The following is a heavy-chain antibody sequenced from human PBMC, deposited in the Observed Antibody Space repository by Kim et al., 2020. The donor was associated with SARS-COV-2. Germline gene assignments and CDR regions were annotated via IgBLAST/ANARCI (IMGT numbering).Heavy chain of an antibody. V-gene: IGHV3-74*01. CDR2: LNSDGSST. J-gene: IGHJ4*02. CDR1: GFTFSSYW. CDR3: ARGTMVRGVPPEY. Sequence: GGSLRLSCAASGFTFSSYWMHWVRQAPGKGLVWVSRLNSDGSSTSYADSVKGRFTISRDNAKNTLYLQMNSLRAEDTAVYYCARGTMVRGVPPEYWGQGALVTVSS. D-gene: IGHD3-10*01.